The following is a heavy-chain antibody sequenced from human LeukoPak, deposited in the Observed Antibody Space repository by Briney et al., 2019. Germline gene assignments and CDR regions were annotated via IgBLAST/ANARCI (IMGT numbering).Heavy chain of an antibody. J-gene: IGHJ4*02. CDR1: GYTFTNYY. Sequence: ASVNVSCKASGYTFTNYYMHWLRQAPGQGLVWMGIFNPSGGSTSYAPKFQGRVTMTRDTSTSQVYLELSSLRSDDTAVYYCAREIQGCSSTSCYWGGGGDYWCQGTLVTVSS. CDR2: FNPSGGST. CDR3: AREIQGCSSTSCYWGGGGDY. D-gene: IGHD2-2*01. V-gene: IGHV1-46*01.